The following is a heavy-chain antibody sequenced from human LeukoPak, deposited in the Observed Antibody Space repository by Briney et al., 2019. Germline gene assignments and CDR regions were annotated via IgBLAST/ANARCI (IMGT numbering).Heavy chain of an antibody. CDR1: GFTFSSYA. CDR2: ITSGSSI. D-gene: IGHD6-19*01. Sequence: GGSLRLSCEASGFTFSSYAISWVRQAPGKGLEWVSSITSGSSIYYADSVQGRFTISRDNAKASLYLQMNSLRAEDTAVYYCARSDSQWLGLNAGYFGLWGRGTLVTVSS. J-gene: IGHJ2*01. V-gene: IGHV3-21*01. CDR3: ARSDSQWLGLNAGYFGL.